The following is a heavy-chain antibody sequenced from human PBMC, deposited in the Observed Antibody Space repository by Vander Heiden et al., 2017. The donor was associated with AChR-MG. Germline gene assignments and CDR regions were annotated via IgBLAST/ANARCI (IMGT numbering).Heavy chain of an antibody. V-gene: IGHV3-23*01. J-gene: IGHJ5*02. CDR2: MSGSCGST. Sequence: EVQLLESGGGLVQPGGSLRLSCAASGFTFSSYAMGGGRQAPGKELEGVSAMSGSCGSTYYADSGKGRFTISRDNSKNTLDLQMNSMRAEDTAVYYCAKDRGSSSWYSVFDPWGQGTLVTVSS. CDR3: AKDRGSSSWYSVFDP. D-gene: IGHD6-13*01. CDR1: GFTFSSYA.